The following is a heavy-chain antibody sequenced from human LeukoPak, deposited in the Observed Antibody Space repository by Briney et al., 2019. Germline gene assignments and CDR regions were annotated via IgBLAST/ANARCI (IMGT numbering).Heavy chain of an antibody. J-gene: IGHJ6*02. D-gene: IGHD2-15*01. V-gene: IGHV1-3*01. CDR2: INPGNGDT. CDR1: GYTFTNYA. Sequence: ASVKVSCKGSGYTFTNYAIHWVRQAPGQGLEWLGWINPGNGDTKYSQDFQGRVTINTDTSAATAYVELNSLTSEDTAVYYCARDRWHCRVNCDSVYYFALDVWGQGTTVTVSS. CDR3: ARDRWHCRVNCDSVYYFALDV.